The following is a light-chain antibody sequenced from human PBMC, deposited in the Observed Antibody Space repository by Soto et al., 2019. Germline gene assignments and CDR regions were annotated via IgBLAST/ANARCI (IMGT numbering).Light chain of an antibody. CDR1: QNINNY. CDR3: QEYNSYPWT. V-gene: IGKV1-5*03. Sequence: IRVKLSVSALSASVGDRVTITCQASQNINNYLNWYQQKPGRAPKLLIYKASTLKSGVPSRFSGSGSGTEFTLTISSLQPDDFTTYYCQEYNSYPWTFCQVAMV. J-gene: IGKJ1*01. CDR2: KAS.